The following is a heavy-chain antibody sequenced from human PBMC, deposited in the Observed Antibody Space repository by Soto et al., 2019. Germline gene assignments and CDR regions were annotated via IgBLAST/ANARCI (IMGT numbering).Heavy chain of an antibody. V-gene: IGHV3-7*01. D-gene: IGHD3-10*01. CDR2: IKQDGSEK. CDR3: ARERMVRGVTNWFDP. J-gene: IGHJ5*02. Sequence: GGSLRLSCAASGFTFSSYWMSWVRQAPGKGLEWVANIKQDGSEKYYVDSVKGRFTISRDNAKNSLYLKMNSLRAEDTAVYYCARERMVRGVTNWFDPWGQGTMVTV. CDR1: GFTFSSYW.